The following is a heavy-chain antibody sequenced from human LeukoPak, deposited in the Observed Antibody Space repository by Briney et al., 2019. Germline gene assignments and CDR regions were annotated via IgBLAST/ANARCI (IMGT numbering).Heavy chain of an antibody. Sequence: SDTLFLTCTVFDGSLNSRGHYWGWIRQPPGQGLEWIGGFDYRGSAYYNPSLNSRVTISVDTSKNQFHLKLSSVTAADTAVYYCARGAPSPMIVVVLGEAFDIWGQGTMVTVSS. V-gene: IGHV4-39*06. J-gene: IGHJ3*02. CDR3: ARGAPSPMIVVVLGEAFDI. D-gene: IGHD3-22*01. CDR1: DGSLNSRGHY. CDR2: FDYRGSA.